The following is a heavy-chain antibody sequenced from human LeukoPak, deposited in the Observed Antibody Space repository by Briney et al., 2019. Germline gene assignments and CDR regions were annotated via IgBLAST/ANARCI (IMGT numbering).Heavy chain of an antibody. Sequence: GESLRLSCAASGFTISSNYMSWVRQAPGKGLEWVSVIYSGGGTCYADSVKGRFTISRDNSKNTVSLQVNSLRAEDTAVYYCARASFWFDYSGYYFDYWGQGTLVTVSS. CDR1: GFTISSNY. J-gene: IGHJ4*02. D-gene: IGHD2-15*01. V-gene: IGHV3-66*01. CDR3: ARASFWFDYSGYYFDY. CDR2: IYSGGGT.